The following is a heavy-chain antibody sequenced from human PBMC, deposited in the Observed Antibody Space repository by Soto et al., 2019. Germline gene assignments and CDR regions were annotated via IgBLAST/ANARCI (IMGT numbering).Heavy chain of an antibody. CDR3: ARVRAGTTDYYYMDV. D-gene: IGHD1-7*01. V-gene: IGHV3-33*01. J-gene: IGHJ6*03. CDR2: IWYDGSNK. Sequence: PGGSLRLSCAASGFTFSSYGMHWVRQAPGKGLEWVAVIWYDGSNKYYADSVKGRFTVSRDNSKNTLYLQMNSLRAEDTAVYYCARVRAGTTDYYYMDVWGKAPTVTVSS. CDR1: GFTFSSYG.